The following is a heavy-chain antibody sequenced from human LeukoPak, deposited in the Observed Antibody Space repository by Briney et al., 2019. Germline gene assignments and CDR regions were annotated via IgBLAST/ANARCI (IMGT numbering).Heavy chain of an antibody. Sequence: ASVKVSCKASGYTFTSYDINWVRQATGQGLVWMGWMNPNSGNTGYAQKFQGRVTMTRNTSISTAYMELSSLRSEDTAVYYCARGQYYYDSSGLTYYFDYWGQGTLVTVSS. CDR3: ARGQYYYDSSGLTYYFDY. CDR2: MNPNSGNT. V-gene: IGHV1-8*01. CDR1: GYTFTSYD. D-gene: IGHD3-22*01. J-gene: IGHJ4*02.